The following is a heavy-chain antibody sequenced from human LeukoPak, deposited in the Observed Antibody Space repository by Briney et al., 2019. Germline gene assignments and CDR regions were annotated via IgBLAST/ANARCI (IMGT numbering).Heavy chain of an antibody. Sequence: GGSLRLSCVASGFTFRSYAMSWVRQAPGKGLEWVANIKQDGSEKYYVDSVKGRFTISRDNAKNSLYLQMNSLRAEDTAVYYCAGRDSSSWHYYYYYYMDVWGKGTTVTVSS. D-gene: IGHD6-13*01. CDR1: GFTFRSYA. V-gene: IGHV3-7*01. CDR2: IKQDGSEK. CDR3: AGRDSSSWHYYYYYYMDV. J-gene: IGHJ6*03.